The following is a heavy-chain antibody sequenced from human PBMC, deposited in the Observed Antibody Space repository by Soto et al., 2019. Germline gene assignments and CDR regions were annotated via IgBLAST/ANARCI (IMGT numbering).Heavy chain of an antibody. CDR1: GGSISSSSYY. J-gene: IGHJ4*02. CDR3: ARQGQWLTPDKVDYFDY. V-gene: IGHV4-39*01. D-gene: IGHD6-19*01. Sequence: QLQLQESGPGLVKPSETLSLTCTVSGGSISSSSYYWGWIRQPPGKGLEWIGSIYYSGSTYYNPSLKSRVTISVDTSKNQFSLKLSSVTAADTAVYYCARQGQWLTPDKVDYFDYWGQGTLVTVSS. CDR2: IYYSGST.